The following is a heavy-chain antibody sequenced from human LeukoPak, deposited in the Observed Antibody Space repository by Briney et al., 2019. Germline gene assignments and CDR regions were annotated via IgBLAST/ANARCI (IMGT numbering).Heavy chain of an antibody. CDR2: IKQDGSEK. D-gene: IGHD3-10*01. J-gene: IGHJ6*03. V-gene: IGHV3-7*01. Sequence: GGSLRLSCAASGFIISTYWMSWLRQAPGKGLEWVANIKQDGSEKYYVDSVKGRFIICRDKSKNSLYLKVNSPRAEGTAVYYCARDWNDSGTAMDGWGKGTTVTISS. CDR3: ARDWNDSGTAMDG. CDR1: GFIISTYW.